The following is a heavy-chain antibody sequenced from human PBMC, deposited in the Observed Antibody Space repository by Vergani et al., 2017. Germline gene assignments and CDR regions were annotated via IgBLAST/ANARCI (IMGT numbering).Heavy chain of an antibody. V-gene: IGHV3-23*01. CDR1: EFTFSNYA. J-gene: IGHJ4*02. D-gene: IGHD3-10*01. Sequence: EVQLLESGGGLVQPGGSLRLTCAASEFTFSNYAMNWVRQAPGKGLELVSGISGSGLSAYYTDSVKGRFTISRDNSKNMLFLQMNNLRTEDTAIYYCAKQYFVSGNYLCDYWGQGTLVTVSS. CDR3: AKQYFVSGNYLCDY. CDR2: ISGSGLSA.